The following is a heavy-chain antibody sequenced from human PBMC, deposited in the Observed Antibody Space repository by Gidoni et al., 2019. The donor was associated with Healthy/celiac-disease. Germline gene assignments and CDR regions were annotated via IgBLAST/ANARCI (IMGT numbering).Heavy chain of an antibody. D-gene: IGHD6-13*01. CDR3: ARDTYSSSWSTYGMDV. Sequence: QVQLVQSGAEAKKPGASAKVSCKASGYTCTSYGISWVRQAPGQGLEWMGWISAYNGNTNYAQKLQGRVTMTTDTSTSTAYMELRSLRSDDTAVYYCARDTYSSSWSTYGMDVWGQGTTVTVSS. V-gene: IGHV1-18*01. CDR2: ISAYNGNT. J-gene: IGHJ6*02. CDR1: GYTCTSYG.